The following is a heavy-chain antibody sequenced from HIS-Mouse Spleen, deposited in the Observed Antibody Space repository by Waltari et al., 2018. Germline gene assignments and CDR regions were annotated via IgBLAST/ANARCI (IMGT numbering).Heavy chain of an antibody. CDR2: INPNSGGT. V-gene: IGHV1-2*02. CDR3: ARVVGATQTLFDY. CDR1: GYTFTGSY. D-gene: IGHD1-26*01. J-gene: IGHJ4*02. Sequence: QVQLVQSGAEVKKPGASVKVSCQASGYTFTGSYMHWVRQAPGQGLEWMGWINPNSGGTNYAQKFQGRVTMTRDTSISTAYMELSRLRSDDTAVYYCARVVGATQTLFDYWGQGTLVTVSS.